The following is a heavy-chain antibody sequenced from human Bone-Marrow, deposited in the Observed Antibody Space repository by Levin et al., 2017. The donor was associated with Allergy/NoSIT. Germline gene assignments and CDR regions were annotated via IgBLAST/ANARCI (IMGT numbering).Heavy chain of an antibody. Sequence: GESLKISCAASGFTFSSYSMNWVRQAPGKGLEWVSSISSSSSYIYYADSVKGRFTISRDNAKNSLYLQMNSLRAEDTAVYYCARRYCSGGSCYSLDYWGQGTLVTVSS. V-gene: IGHV3-21*01. J-gene: IGHJ4*02. CDR2: ISSSSSYI. CDR3: ARRYCSGGSCYSLDY. CDR1: GFTFSSYS. D-gene: IGHD2-15*01.